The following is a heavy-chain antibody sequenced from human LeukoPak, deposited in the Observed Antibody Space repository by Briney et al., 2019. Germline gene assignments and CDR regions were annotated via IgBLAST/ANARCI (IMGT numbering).Heavy chain of an antibody. CDR3: ARAIYCSSTSCFGYNWFDP. V-gene: IGHV4-39*07. Sequence: SETLSLTCTVSGGSISSSSYYWGWIRQPPGKGLEWIGSIYYSGSTYYNPSLKSRVTISVDTSKNQFSLKLSSVTAADTAVYYCARAIYCSSTSCFGYNWFDPWGQGTLVTVSS. CDR1: GGSISSSSYY. CDR2: IYYSGST. J-gene: IGHJ5*02. D-gene: IGHD2-2*01.